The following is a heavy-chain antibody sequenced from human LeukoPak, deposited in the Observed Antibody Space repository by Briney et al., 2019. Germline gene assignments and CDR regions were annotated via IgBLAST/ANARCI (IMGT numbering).Heavy chain of an antibody. Sequence: ASVTVSFKASGYTFTVYYIHWVRQAPGQGLEWMGWINPNRGGTNYAQKFQGRVTMTRDTSISTVYMELNRLRSDDTAVYYCARDPSHYYYTDVWGKGTTVTIS. CDR1: GYTFTVYY. CDR2: INPNRGGT. CDR3: ARDPSHYYYTDV. V-gene: IGHV1-2*02. J-gene: IGHJ6*03.